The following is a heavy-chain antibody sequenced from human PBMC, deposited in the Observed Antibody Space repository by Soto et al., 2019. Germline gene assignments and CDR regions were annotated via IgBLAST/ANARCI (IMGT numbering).Heavy chain of an antibody. J-gene: IGHJ6*02. V-gene: IGHV1-69*02. CDR3: ATEDRDRETGLVPAAIDGMDV. D-gene: IGHD2-2*01. Sequence: QVQLVQSGAEVKKPGSSVKVSCKASGGTFSRYSITWVRQAPGHGLEWIGRIIPIFGIASYAQKFQGRVTITADESTSTAYPELSRLGSDDTAVSSCATEDRDRETGLVPAAIDGMDVWAQGTTVTVSS. CDR1: GGTFSRYS. CDR2: IIPIFGIA.